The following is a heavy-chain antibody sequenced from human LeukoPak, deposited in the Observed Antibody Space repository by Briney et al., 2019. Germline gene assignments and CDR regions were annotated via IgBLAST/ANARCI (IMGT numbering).Heavy chain of an antibody. CDR1: GFTFSSYP. Sequence: PGRSLRLSCAASGFTFSSYPMHWVRQAPGRGLEYVSAINTNGGSTYYGNSVKGRFTISRDNSKNTLYLQMGSLRSEDTAVYYCVREPFGWYDYWGQGTLVTVSS. V-gene: IGHV3-64*01. CDR2: INTNGGST. CDR3: VREPFGWYDY. J-gene: IGHJ4*02. D-gene: IGHD6-19*01.